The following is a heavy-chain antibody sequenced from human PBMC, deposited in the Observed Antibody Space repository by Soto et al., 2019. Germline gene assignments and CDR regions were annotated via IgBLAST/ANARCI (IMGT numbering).Heavy chain of an antibody. CDR2: TYYRSKWYN. D-gene: IGHD3-10*01. CDR1: GDSVSSNSAA. Sequence: PSQTLSLTCVISGDSVSSNSAAWNWIRQSPSRGLEWLGRTYYRSKWYNDYAVSVKSRITINPDTSKNQFSLQLNSVTPEDTAVNYCARDLSWGFGSAIRPYYFDYWGQGTLVTXSS. J-gene: IGHJ4*02. CDR3: ARDLSWGFGSAIRPYYFDY. V-gene: IGHV6-1*01.